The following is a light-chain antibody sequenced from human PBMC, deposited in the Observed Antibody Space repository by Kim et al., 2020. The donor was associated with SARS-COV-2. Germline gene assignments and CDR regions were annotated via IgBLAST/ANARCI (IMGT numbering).Light chain of an antibody. CDR3: QQYNNWPFT. J-gene: IGKJ5*01. CDR2: GAS. V-gene: IGKV3D-15*01. Sequence: SVSPGERATLSCRASQSVSSNLAWYQQKPGQAPRLLIYGASTRATGIPARFSGSGSGTEFTLTISSLQSEDFAVYYCQQYNNWPFTFGQGTRLRL. CDR1: QSVSSN.